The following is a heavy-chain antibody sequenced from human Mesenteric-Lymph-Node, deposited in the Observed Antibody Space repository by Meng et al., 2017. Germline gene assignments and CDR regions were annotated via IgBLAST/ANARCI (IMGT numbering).Heavy chain of an antibody. CDR1: GFTFSGSA. Sequence: GESLKISCAASGFTFSGSAMHWVRQASGKGLEWVGRIRSKANSYATAYAASVKGRFTISRDDSKNTAYLQMNSLKTEDTAVYYCTRRYGDFQSAYWGQGTQVTVSS. J-gene: IGHJ4*02. CDR2: IRSKANSYAT. V-gene: IGHV3-73*01. D-gene: IGHD4-17*01. CDR3: TRRYGDFQSAY.